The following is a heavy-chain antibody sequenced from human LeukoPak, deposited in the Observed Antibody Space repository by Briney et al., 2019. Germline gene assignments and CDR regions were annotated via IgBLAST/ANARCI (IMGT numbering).Heavy chain of an antibody. CDR2: INPYSGGT. CDR3: ASRNGEGGGKGFFDY. D-gene: IGHD1-14*01. CDR1: GYTFTGYY. J-gene: IGHJ4*02. Sequence: GASVKVSCKTSGYTFTGYYMHWVRQAPGQGLEWMGWINPYSGGTNYAQKFQGRVTMTRDTSISTAYMELTSLTSDDTAVDYCASRNGEGGGKGFFDYWGQGTLVTVSS. V-gene: IGHV1-2*02.